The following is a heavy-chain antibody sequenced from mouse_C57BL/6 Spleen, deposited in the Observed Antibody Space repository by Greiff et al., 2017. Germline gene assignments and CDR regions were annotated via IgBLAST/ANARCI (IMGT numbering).Heavy chain of an antibody. CDR1: GFTFSDYG. Sequence: EVQLVESGGGLVKPGGSLTLSCAASGFTFSDYGMHWVRQAPETGLEWVAYISSGSSTIYYADTVKGRFTISRDNAKNTLFLQMTSLRSEDTAMYYCARNAYYFDYWGQGTTRTGSS. J-gene: IGHJ2*01. V-gene: IGHV5-17*01. CDR2: ISSGSSTI. CDR3: ARNAYYFDY.